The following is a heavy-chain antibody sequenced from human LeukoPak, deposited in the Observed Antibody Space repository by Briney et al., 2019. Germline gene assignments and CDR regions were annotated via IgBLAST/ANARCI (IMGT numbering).Heavy chain of an antibody. D-gene: IGHD6-13*01. Sequence: PGGSLRLSCAASGFTFSDYYMSWIRQAPGKGLEWVSYISSSGSTIYYADSVKGRFTISRDNAKNSLYLQMNSLRAEDTAVYYCAREGIAAAHNAFDIWGQGTMVTVSS. CDR1: GFTFSDYY. J-gene: IGHJ3*02. CDR3: AREGIAAAHNAFDI. CDR2: ISSSGSTI. V-gene: IGHV3-11*01.